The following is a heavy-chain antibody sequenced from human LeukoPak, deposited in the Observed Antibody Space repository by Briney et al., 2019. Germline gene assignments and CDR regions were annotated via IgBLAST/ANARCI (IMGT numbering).Heavy chain of an antibody. CDR3: ARDLRRYCTNGVCYTGMDV. V-gene: IGHV4-31*03. CDR2: IYYSGST. J-gene: IGHJ6*02. CDR1: AGSISSGGYY. Sequence: SETLSLTCTVSAGSISSGGYYLSWIRQHPGKGLEWIGYIYYSGSTYYNPSLKSRVTISVDTSKNRFSLKLSSVTAADTAVYYCARDLRRYCTNGVCYTGMDVWGQGTTVTVSS. D-gene: IGHD2-8*01.